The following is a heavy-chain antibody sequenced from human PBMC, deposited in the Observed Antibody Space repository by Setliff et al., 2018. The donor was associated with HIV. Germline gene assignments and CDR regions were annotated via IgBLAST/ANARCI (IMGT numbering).Heavy chain of an antibody. CDR1: GGSFRGYY. Sequence: SETLSLTCAVYGGSFRGYYWSWIRQPPGKGLEWIGEINHSGSTNYNPSLKSRVTISVDTSKSQFSLKLSSVTAADTAVYYCARDLSGYSYGSYYYYMDVWGKGTTVTVSS. D-gene: IGHD5-18*01. J-gene: IGHJ6*03. V-gene: IGHV4-34*01. CDR2: INHSGST. CDR3: ARDLSGYSYGSYYYYMDV.